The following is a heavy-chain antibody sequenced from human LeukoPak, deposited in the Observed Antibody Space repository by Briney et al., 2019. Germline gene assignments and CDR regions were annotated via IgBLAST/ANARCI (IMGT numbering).Heavy chain of an antibody. Sequence: PGGSLRLSCAASGFTFSSYGMHWVRQAPGKGLEWVAVISYDGSNKYYADSVKGRFTISRDNSKNTLYLQMNSLRAEDTAVYYCAKDHQVAATRGWFDPWGQGTLVTVPS. J-gene: IGHJ5*02. CDR1: GFTFSSYG. CDR3: AKDHQVAATRGWFDP. CDR2: ISYDGSNK. D-gene: IGHD2-15*01. V-gene: IGHV3-30*18.